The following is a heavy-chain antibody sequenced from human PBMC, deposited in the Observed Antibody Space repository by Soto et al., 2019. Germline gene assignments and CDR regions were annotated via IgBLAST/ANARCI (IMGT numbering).Heavy chain of an antibody. V-gene: IGHV1-24*01. J-gene: IGHJ3*02. CDR3: ATGYYSYSSGWFDAFDI. CDR1: GYTLTELS. Sequence: ASVKVSCKVSGYTLTELSMHWVRQAPGKGLEWMGGFDPEDGETIYAQKFQGRVTMTEDTSTDTAYMELSSLRSEDTAVYYCATGYYSYSSGWFDAFDIWGQGTMVTVSS. D-gene: IGHD6-19*01. CDR2: FDPEDGET.